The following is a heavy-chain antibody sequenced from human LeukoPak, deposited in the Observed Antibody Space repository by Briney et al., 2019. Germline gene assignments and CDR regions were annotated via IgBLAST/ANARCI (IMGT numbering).Heavy chain of an antibody. CDR1: GGSISSSHYY. Sequence: SETLSLTCAVSGGSISSSHYYWGWIRQPPGQGLGWIGTIFYSGTTYYTPSLKSRVTISVDTSKNQFSLKLSSVTAADTAVYYCARLDSSGYQTWFKFWGQGTLVTVSS. V-gene: IGHV4-39*01. CDR3: ARLDSSGYQTWFKF. D-gene: IGHD3-22*01. J-gene: IGHJ4*02. CDR2: IFYSGTT.